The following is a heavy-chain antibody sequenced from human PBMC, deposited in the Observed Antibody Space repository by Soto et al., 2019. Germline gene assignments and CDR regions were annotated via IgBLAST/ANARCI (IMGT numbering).Heavy chain of an antibody. Sequence: QVQLLESGPGLVKPSETLSLSCTVSGGSISSYYWSWFRQSPGKRMEWIGYVHHSWGSSYNPSLQSRVAISLDTSKSQFSLKVTSVTATDTAVYYCARQGFGPLHGLVDVWGQGTTVTFSS. D-gene: IGHD3-10*01. CDR1: GGSISSYY. J-gene: IGHJ6*02. CDR3: ARQGFGPLHGLVDV. V-gene: IGHV4-59*08. CDR2: VHHSWGS.